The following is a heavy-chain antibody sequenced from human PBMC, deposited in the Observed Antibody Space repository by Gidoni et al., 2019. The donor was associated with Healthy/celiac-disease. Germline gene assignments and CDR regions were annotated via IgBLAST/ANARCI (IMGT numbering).Heavy chain of an antibody. J-gene: IGHJ4*02. CDR3: AKIWTTIFGVVTTGAGYIDY. Sequence: QVQLVESGGGVVQPGRSLRLSCAASGFTFSSYGMHWVRQAPGKGLEWVAVISYDGSNKYYADSVKGRFTISRDNSKNTLYLQMNSLRAEDTAVYYCAKIWTTIFGVVTTGAGYIDYWGQGTLVTVSS. D-gene: IGHD3-3*01. CDR1: GFTFSSYG. CDR2: ISYDGSNK. V-gene: IGHV3-30*18.